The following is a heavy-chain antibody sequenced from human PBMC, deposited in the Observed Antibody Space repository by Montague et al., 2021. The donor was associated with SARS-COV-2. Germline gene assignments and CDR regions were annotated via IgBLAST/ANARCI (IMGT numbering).Heavy chain of an antibody. V-gene: IGHV3-21*01. J-gene: IGHJ4*02. CDR3: ARSGNFGTFLYRTPDY. CDR1: GFTFSTYT. CDR2: ISRDSNWI. D-gene: IGHD1-1*01. Sequence: SLRLSCAASGFTFSTYTMNWVRQAPGKGLEWVSSISRDSNWIYYADSLRGRFTTSRDNAKDSLYLQLNSLTAEDTAVYYCARSGNFGTFLYRTPDYWGQGTLVTVSS.